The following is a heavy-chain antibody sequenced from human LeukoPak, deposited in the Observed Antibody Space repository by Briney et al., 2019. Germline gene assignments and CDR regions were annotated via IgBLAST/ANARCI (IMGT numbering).Heavy chain of an antibody. V-gene: IGHV3-72*01. Sequence: GGSLRLSCAASGFTFSDHYMDWVRQAPGKGLEWVGRTRNKANDYTTDYAASVKGRFTISRDDSKNSLYLQMNSLKTEDTAVYYCASLYSSIGGQYYMDVWGKGTTVTVSS. CDR1: GFTFSDHY. CDR3: ASLYSSIGGQYYMDV. D-gene: IGHD6-19*01. CDR2: TRNKANDYTT. J-gene: IGHJ6*03.